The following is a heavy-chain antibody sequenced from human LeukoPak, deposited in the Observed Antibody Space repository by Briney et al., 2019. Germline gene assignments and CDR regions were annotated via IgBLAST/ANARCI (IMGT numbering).Heavy chain of an antibody. D-gene: IGHD6-19*01. V-gene: IGHV3-7*01. Sequence: GGSLRLSCAASGSTFSSYWMSWVRQAPGKGLEWVANIKQDGSEKYYVDSVKGRFTISRDNAKNSLYLQMNSLRAEDTAVYYCARGSSIAVAGISYNYWGQGTLVTVSS. J-gene: IGHJ4*02. CDR2: IKQDGSEK. CDR1: GSTFSSYW. CDR3: ARGSSIAVAGISYNY.